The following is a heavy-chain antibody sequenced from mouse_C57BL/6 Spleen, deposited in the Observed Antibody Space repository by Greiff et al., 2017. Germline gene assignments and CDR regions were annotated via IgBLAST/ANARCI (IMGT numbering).Heavy chain of an antibody. CDR1: GYTFTSYG. CDR2: IYPRSGNT. V-gene: IGHV1-81*01. Sequence: VQLQQSGAELARPGASVKLSCKASGYTFTSYGISWVKQRTGQGLEWIGEIYPRSGNTYYNDKFKGKATLTADKSSSTAYMELRSLTSEDSAVYFCARPSNYAMDYWGQGTSVTVSS. CDR3: ARPSNYAMDY. J-gene: IGHJ4*01.